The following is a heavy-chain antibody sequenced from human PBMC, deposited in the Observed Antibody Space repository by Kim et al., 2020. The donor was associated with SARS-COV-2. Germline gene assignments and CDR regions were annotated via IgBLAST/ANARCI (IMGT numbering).Heavy chain of an antibody. V-gene: IGHV3-53*01. Sequence: GGSLRLSCAASGFTVSSNYMSWVRQAPGKGLEWVSVIYSGGSTYYADSVKGRFTISRDNSKNTLYLQMNSLRAEDTAVYYCARTRSRAVAGSLAFDYWGQGTLVTVSS. CDR3: ARTRSRAVAGSLAFDY. CDR1: GFTVSSNY. D-gene: IGHD6-19*01. CDR2: IYSGGST. J-gene: IGHJ4*02.